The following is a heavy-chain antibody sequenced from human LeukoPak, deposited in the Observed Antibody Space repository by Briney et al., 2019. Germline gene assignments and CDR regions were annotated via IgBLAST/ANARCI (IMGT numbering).Heavy chain of an antibody. CDR2: INSDGSST. Sequence: PGGSLRLSCAASGFTFSSYWMHWVRQAPGKGPVWVSRINSDGSSTSYADSVKGRFTISRDNAKNTLYLQMNSLRSEDPAVYYCARGYINYPDYWGQGTLVTVSS. CDR1: GFTFSSYW. CDR3: ARGYINYPDY. V-gene: IGHV3-74*01. J-gene: IGHJ4*02. D-gene: IGHD4-11*01.